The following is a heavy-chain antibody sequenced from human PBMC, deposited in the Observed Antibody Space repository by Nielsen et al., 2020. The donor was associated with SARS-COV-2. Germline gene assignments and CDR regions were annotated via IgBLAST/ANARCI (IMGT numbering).Heavy chain of an antibody. D-gene: IGHD7-27*01. Sequence: ASVKVSCKASGYTFTGYYMHRVRQAPGQGLEWMGWINPNSGGTNYAQKFQGWVTMTRDTSISTAYMELSRLRSDDTAVYYCARGGQLGIWSRVADGFDYWGQGTLVIVSS. CDR1: GYTFTGYY. CDR2: INPNSGGT. CDR3: ARGGQLGIWSRVADGFDY. V-gene: IGHV1-2*04. J-gene: IGHJ4*02.